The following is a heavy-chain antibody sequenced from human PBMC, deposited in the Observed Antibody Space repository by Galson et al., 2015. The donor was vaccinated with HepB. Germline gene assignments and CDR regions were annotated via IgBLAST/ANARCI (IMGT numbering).Heavy chain of an antibody. CDR1: GYTFTGYA. D-gene: IGHD5-18*01. CDR2: INAGNGNT. Sequence: SVKVSCKASGYTFTGYAMRWVRQAPGQRLEWMGWINAGNGNTKYSQKFQGRVTITRDTSASTAYMELSSLRSEDTAVYYCARDTAMGNFDYWGQGTLVTVSS. CDR3: ARDTAMGNFDY. J-gene: IGHJ4*02. V-gene: IGHV1-3*01.